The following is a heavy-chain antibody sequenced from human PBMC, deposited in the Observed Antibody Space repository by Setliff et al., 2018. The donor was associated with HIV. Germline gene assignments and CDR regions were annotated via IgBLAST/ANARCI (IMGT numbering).Heavy chain of an antibody. J-gene: IGHJ4*01. V-gene: IGHV4-34*01. D-gene: IGHD3-10*01. CDR2: INHSGTT. CDR1: GPSFSGYY. Sequence: SETLSLTCAVYGPSFSGYYWNWIRQFPGKSLEWIGEINHSGTTNYSPSFKSRLNISVDVSKNQFSLRLASLSAADTAAYFCAAKPMIRGRPFAFWGQQRRSPSPQ. CDR3: AAKPMIRGRPFAF.